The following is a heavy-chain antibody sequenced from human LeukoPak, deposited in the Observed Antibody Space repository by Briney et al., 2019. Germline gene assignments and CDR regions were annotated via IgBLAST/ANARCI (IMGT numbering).Heavy chain of an antibody. CDR2: IYYSGST. V-gene: IGHV4-59*01. D-gene: IGHD3-22*01. Sequence: KPSETLSLTCTVSGGSISSYYWSWIRQPLGKGLEWIGYIYYSGSTNYNPSLKSRVTISVDTSKNQFSLKLSSVTAADTAVYYCASQLYYYDSSGYYGNWGQGTLVTVSS. CDR3: ASQLYYYDSSGYYGN. CDR1: GGSISSYY. J-gene: IGHJ4*02.